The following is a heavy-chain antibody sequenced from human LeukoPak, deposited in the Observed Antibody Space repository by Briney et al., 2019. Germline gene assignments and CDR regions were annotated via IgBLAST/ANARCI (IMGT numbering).Heavy chain of an antibody. V-gene: IGHV3-7*01. Sequence: GGSLRLSCAASGFTFGIHWMSWVRHAPGEGLEWVANIKQDGSEKYYVDSVKERFTISRDNAKNSVYLQMNSLRAEDTAVYYCARVGEAFYMDVWGKGTTVTVSS. CDR2: IKQDGSEK. CDR3: ARVGEAFYMDV. D-gene: IGHD3-10*01. CDR1: GFTFGIHW. J-gene: IGHJ6*03.